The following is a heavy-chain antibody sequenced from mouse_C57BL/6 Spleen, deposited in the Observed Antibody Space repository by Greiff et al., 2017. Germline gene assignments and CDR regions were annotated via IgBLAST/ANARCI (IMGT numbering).Heavy chain of an antibody. D-gene: IGHD1-1*01. J-gene: IGHJ2*01. V-gene: IGHV1-55*01. Sequence: QVQLQQSGAELVKPGASVKISCKASGYAFSSYWITWVKQRPGQGLEWIGDIYPGSGSTNYNEKFKSKATLTVDTSSSTAYMQLSSLTSEDSAVYYCARNRGVVATGYFDYWGQGTTLTVSS. CDR2: IYPGSGST. CDR1: GYAFSSYW. CDR3: ARNRGVVATGYFDY.